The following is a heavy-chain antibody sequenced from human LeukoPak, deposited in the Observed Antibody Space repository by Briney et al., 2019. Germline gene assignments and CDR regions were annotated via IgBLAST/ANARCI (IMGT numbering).Heavy chain of an antibody. Sequence: GGSLRLSCAASGFTFSNYWMSWVRQAPGKGLEWVANIKEDGSEKYYVDSVKGRFTISRDNAENSLYLQMNNLRAEATAVFYCASVGYDSSGYYYYWGQGTLVTVSS. CDR2: IKEDGSEK. CDR3: ASVGYDSSGYYYY. CDR1: GFTFSNYW. V-gene: IGHV3-7*01. D-gene: IGHD3-22*01. J-gene: IGHJ4*02.